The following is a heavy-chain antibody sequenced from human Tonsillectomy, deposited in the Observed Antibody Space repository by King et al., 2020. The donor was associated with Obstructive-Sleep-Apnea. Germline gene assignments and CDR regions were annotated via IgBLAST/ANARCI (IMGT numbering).Heavy chain of an antibody. J-gene: IGHJ6*02. V-gene: IGHV3-21*04. Sequence: VQLVESGGALVMPGGSLTLSCAASGFILSSYSMKWVRQVPGKGLEWVSFITSSSRDIRYADSVQGGFTITRDNAKDSRYLQMNGLRAEDTAVYYCAREAFYSGLDVWGQGTTVTVSS. CDR3: AREAFYSGLDV. CDR2: ITSSSRDI. CDR1: GFILSSYS.